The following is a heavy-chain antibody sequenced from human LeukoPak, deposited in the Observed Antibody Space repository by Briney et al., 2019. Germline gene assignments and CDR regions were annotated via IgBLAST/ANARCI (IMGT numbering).Heavy chain of an antibody. D-gene: IGHD6-19*01. J-gene: IGHJ4*02. V-gene: IGHV4-39*01. CDR2: IYYSGST. CDR3: GRHPSKAVAGRYFEY. Sequence: SETLSLTCTVSGGSISSSSYYWGWIRQPPGKGLEWIGSIYYSGSTYYNPSLKSRVTISVDTSKNQFSLKLSSVTAADTAVYDCGRHPSKAVAGRYFEYWGQGTLVTVSS. CDR1: GGSISSSSYY.